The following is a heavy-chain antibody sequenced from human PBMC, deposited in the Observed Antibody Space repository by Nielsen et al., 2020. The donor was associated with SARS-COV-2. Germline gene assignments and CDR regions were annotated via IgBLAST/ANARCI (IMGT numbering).Heavy chain of an antibody. Sequence: SETLSLTCAVYGGSFSGYYWSWIRQPPGKGLEWIGSIYYSESTYYNPSLKSRVTISVDTSKNQFSLKLSSVTAADTAVYYCARPSLLWFGEFIHWGQGTLVTVSS. CDR3: ARPSLLWFGEFIH. CDR2: IYYSEST. V-gene: IGHV4-34*01. CDR1: GGSFSGYY. D-gene: IGHD3-10*01. J-gene: IGHJ4*02.